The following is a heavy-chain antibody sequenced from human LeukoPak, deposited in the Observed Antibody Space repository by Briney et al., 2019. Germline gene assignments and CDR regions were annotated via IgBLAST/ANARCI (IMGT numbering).Heavy chain of an antibody. J-gene: IGHJ4*02. CDR2: INPNSGGT. CDR1: GGTFSSYA. CDR3: ARVRGIHYYFDY. Sequence: GASVKVSCKASGGTFSSYAISWVRQAPGQGLEWMGRINPNSGGTNYAQKFQGRVTMTRDTSISTAYMELSRLRSDDTAVYYCARVRGIHYYFDYWGQGTLVTVSS. V-gene: IGHV1-2*06.